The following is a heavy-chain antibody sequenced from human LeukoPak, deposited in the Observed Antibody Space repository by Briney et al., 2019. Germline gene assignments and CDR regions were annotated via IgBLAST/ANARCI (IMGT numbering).Heavy chain of an antibody. CDR2: ISSSSSYT. D-gene: IGHD5-18*01. J-gene: IGHJ4*02. Sequence: PGGSLRLSCAASGFTFSDYYMSWIRQAPGKGLEWVSYISSSSSYTNYADSVKGRFTISRDNAKNSLYLQMNSLRAEDTAVYYCAREDVDTAMVDYWGQGTLVTVSS. CDR1: GFTFSDYY. CDR3: AREDVDTAMVDY. V-gene: IGHV3-11*05.